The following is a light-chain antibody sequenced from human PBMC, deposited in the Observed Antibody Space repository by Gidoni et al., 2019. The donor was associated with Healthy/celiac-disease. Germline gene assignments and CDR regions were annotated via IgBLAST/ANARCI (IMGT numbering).Light chain of an antibody. V-gene: IGLV1-40*01. J-gene: IGLJ2*01. Sequence: QSVLTPPPSVSQAPWQRVTIPCTGSSSNIGAGYDVHWYQQLPGTPAKPLLYGNSNRPSGVPDRFSGSKSGTSASLAITGLQAEDEADYYCQSYDSSLSGSVLGGGTKLTVL. CDR3: QSYDSSLSGSV. CDR1: SSNIGAGYD. CDR2: GNS.